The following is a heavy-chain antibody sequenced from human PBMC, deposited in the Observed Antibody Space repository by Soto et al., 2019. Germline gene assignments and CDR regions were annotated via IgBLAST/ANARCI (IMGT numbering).Heavy chain of an antibody. Sequence: PSETLSLTCTVSGGSVSSGSSYWSWIRQPPRKGLEWIGYIYYSGSTNYNPSLKSRVTISVDTSKNQFSLKLSSVTAADTAVYYCARDLLDVPIAAAGKSGWGQGTLVTVSS. D-gene: IGHD6-13*01. CDR2: IYYSGST. J-gene: IGHJ4*02. CDR1: GGSVSSGSSY. V-gene: IGHV4-61*01. CDR3: ARDLLDVPIAAAGKSG.